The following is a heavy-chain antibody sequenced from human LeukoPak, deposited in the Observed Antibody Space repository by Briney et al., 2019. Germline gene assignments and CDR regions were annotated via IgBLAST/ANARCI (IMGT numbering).Heavy chain of an antibody. CDR1: GGSISSYY. V-gene: IGHV4-59*08. D-gene: IGHD2-2*03. J-gene: IGHJ4*02. CDR2: IYYSGST. CDR3: ARHGYCSSTSCYSRFDY. Sequence: PSETLSLTCTVSGGSISSYYWSWIRQPPGKGLEWIGYIYYSGSTNYNPSLKSRVTISVDTSKNQFSLKLSSVTAADTAVYYCARHGYCSSTSCYSRFDYWGQGTLVTVYS.